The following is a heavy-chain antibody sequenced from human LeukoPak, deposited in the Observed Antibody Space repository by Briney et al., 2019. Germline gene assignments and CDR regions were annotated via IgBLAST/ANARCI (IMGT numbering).Heavy chain of an antibody. CDR1: GGSIINSNYY. J-gene: IGHJ4*02. D-gene: IGHD2-2*01. Sequence: SETLSLTCTVSGGSIINSNYYWGWIRQPPGKGLEWIGNIFYSGNTYYNVSLKSRVSISVDTSKNQFSLKVSSVTATDAAVYFCARRLFTNYFDYWGQGILVTVSS. V-gene: IGHV4-39*01. CDR2: IFYSGNT. CDR3: ARRLFTNYFDY.